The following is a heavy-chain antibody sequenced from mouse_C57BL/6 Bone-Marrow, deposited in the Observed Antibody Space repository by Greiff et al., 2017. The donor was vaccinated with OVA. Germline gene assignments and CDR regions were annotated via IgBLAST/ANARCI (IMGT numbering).Heavy chain of an antibody. D-gene: IGHD1-1*02. J-gene: IGHJ3*01. V-gene: IGHV1-42*01. CDR3: ASGGTSPFAY. CDR2: INPSTGGT. CDR1: GYSFTGYY. Sequence: EVKLQQSGPELVKPGASVKISCKASGYSFTGYYMNWVKQSPEKSLEWIGEINPSTGGTTYNQKFKAKATLTVDKASSTAYMQLKSLTSEDSAVYYCASGGTSPFAYWGQGTLVTVSA.